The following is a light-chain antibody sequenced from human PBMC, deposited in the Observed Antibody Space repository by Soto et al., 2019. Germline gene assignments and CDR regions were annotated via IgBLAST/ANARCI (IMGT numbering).Light chain of an antibody. Sequence: EIVMTQSPATLSVSPGERATLSCRASQSVRNNLAWYQQKPGQAPRLLIYGASTRATGIPARFSGSGSGTEFTLTISSLQSEDFALYYCQHTLKWPPTFGQGTKVDIK. CDR3: QHTLKWPPT. CDR1: QSVRNN. J-gene: IGKJ1*01. V-gene: IGKV3-15*01. CDR2: GAS.